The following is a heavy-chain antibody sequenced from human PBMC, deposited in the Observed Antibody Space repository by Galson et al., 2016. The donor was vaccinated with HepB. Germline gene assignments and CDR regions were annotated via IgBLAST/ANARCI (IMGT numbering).Heavy chain of an antibody. CDR3: SRGQLYYDSSGYSNYFDY. CDR2: IRSKAYGGTT. V-gene: IGHV3-49*03. D-gene: IGHD3-22*01. J-gene: IGHJ4*02. CDR1: GFTFGGYA. Sequence: SLRLSCAASGFTFGGYAMRWFRQAPGKGLEWVGFIRSKAYGGTTEYAAAVTGRFTISRDDSKSIAYLQMKSLKTEDTAVYYCSRGQLYYDSSGYSNYFDYWGQGTLVTVSS.